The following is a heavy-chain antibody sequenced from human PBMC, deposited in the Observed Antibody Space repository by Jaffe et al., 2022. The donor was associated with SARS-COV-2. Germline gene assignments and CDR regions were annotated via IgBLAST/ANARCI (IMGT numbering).Heavy chain of an antibody. Sequence: QVQLVESGGGVVQPGRSLRLSCAASGFTFSSYAMHWVRQAPGKGLEWVAVISYDGSNKYYADSVKGRFTISRDNSKNTLYLQMNSLRAEDTAVYYCARDSIYDSSGYVYWGQGTLVTVSS. CDR1: GFTFSSYA. V-gene: IGHV3-30*04. D-gene: IGHD3-22*01. J-gene: IGHJ4*02. CDR3: ARDSIYDSSGYVY. CDR2: ISYDGSNK.